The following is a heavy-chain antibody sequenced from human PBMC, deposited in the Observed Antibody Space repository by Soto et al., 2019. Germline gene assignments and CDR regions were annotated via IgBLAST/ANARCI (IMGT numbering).Heavy chain of an antibody. V-gene: IGHV1-69*13. Sequence: VKVSCKASGGTFSSYAISWVRQAPGQGLEWMGGIIPIFGTANYAQKFQGRVTITADESTSTAYMELSRLRSDDTAVYYCASEGGYCSSTSCYKYYYYYGMDVWGQGTTVTVSS. CDR3: ASEGGYCSSTSCYKYYYYYGMDV. J-gene: IGHJ6*02. CDR2: IIPIFGTA. D-gene: IGHD2-2*02. CDR1: GGTFSSYA.